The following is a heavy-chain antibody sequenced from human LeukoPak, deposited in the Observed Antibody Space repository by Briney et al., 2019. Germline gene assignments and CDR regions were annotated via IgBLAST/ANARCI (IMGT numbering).Heavy chain of an antibody. CDR1: GGSISSSSYY. D-gene: IGHD6-19*01. CDR3: ARHSAGGWYDFDY. Sequence: PSETLSLTCSVSGGSISSSSYYWGWIRQPPGKGLEWIGSIYYSGSTYFNPSLKSRVTIPVDTSKNQFSLKLSSVTAADTAVYYCARHSAGGWYDFDYWGQGTLVTVSS. CDR2: IYYSGST. J-gene: IGHJ4*02. V-gene: IGHV4-39*01.